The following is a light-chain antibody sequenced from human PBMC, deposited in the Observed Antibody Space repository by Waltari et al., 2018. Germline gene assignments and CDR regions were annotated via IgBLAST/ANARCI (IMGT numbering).Light chain of an antibody. J-gene: IGKJ1*01. CDR1: QSVTRA. CDR3: QRYVRLPAT. Sequence: ILLTQSPGTLSLSPGERAALSCRASQSVTRALAWYQQKPGQAPRLLIDGASNRATGIPDRFSGSGSGTDFSLTISRLEPEDFAVYYCQRYVRLPATFGQGTKVEIK. V-gene: IGKV3-20*01. CDR2: GAS.